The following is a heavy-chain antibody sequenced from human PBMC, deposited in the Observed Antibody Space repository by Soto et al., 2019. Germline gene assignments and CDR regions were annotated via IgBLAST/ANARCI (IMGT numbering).Heavy chain of an antibody. J-gene: IGHJ4*02. CDR1: GFTFDDYT. Sequence: GGSLRLSCAASGFTFDDYTMHWVRQAPGKGLEWVSLISWDGGSTYYADSVKGRFTISRDNSKNSLYLQMNSLRTEDTALYYCAKGGRWFGELLSEYWGQGTLVTVSS. CDR2: ISWDGGST. D-gene: IGHD3-10*01. CDR3: AKGGRWFGELLSEY. V-gene: IGHV3-43*01.